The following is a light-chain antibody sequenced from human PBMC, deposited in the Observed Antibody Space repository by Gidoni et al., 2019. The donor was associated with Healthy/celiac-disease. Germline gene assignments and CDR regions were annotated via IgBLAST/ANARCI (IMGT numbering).Light chain of an antibody. J-gene: IGLJ2*01. Sequence: QSALTQPASVSGSPGQSITISCTGTSSDVGSYNLVSWYQQHPGKAPKFMIYEGSKRPSGVSHRFSGSKSGNTASLTISGLQAEDEADYYCCSYAGSGTLVFGGGTKLTVL. CDR2: EGS. CDR1: SSDVGSYNL. CDR3: CSYAGSGTLV. V-gene: IGLV2-23*01.